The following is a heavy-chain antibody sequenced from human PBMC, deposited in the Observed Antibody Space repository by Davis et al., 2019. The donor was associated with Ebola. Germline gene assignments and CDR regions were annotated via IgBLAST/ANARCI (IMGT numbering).Heavy chain of an antibody. D-gene: IGHD6-6*01. V-gene: IGHV3-9*01. CDR1: GFTFSSYG. CDR2: ISWNSGRI. Sequence: GGSLRLSCAASGFTFSSYGMSWVRQAPGKGLEWVSGISWNSGRIGYADSVKGRFTISRDNAKNSLYLQMNSLRAEDTAFYYCAKGNDYSSSSGAFDIWGQGTMVTVSS. J-gene: IGHJ3*02. CDR3: AKGNDYSSSSGAFDI.